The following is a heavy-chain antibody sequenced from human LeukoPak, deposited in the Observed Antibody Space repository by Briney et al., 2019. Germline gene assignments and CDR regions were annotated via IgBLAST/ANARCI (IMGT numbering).Heavy chain of an antibody. J-gene: IGHJ4*02. CDR1: RLTFSSYW. Sequence: GRSLRLFCAASRLTFSSYWMHWASHPPRKGLVWVSRIPSDGTRTIYADSARGRYPIPRHNAKHSLHRQMNSLRAEDTAVYYCAKSYCSGGSCYQGWGQGTLVTVSS. CDR2: IPSDGTRT. CDR3: AKSYCSGGSCYQG. V-gene: IGHV3-74*01. D-gene: IGHD2-15*01.